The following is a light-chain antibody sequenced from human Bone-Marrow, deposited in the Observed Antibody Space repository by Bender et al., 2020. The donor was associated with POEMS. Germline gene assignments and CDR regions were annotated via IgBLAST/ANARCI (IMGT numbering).Light chain of an antibody. CDR1: SSDIGAYDY. CDR2: GVN. J-gene: IGLJ2*01. CDR3: CSYAGTYTLV. V-gene: IGLV2-11*01. Sequence: QSALTQPASVSGSPGQSITISCTGTSSDIGAYDYVSWYQQHPGKAPKLLISGVNIRPSGVPDRFSGSKSGNTASLTISGLQAEDEADYYCCSYAGTYTLVFGGGTKLTVL.